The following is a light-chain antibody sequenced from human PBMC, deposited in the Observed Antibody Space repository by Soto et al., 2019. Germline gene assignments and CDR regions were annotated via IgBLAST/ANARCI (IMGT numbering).Light chain of an antibody. CDR2: KAS. CDR3: QQYQSYPVT. Sequence: DIQMTQSPSTLSASVGDRVTITCRASQTISNLLAWYQQKPGRAPTLLIYKASTLESGIPSRFSGSGSGTEFSLTISSLQPDDFATYYCQQYQSYPVTFGQGTRLEIK. CDR1: QTISNL. J-gene: IGKJ5*01. V-gene: IGKV1-5*03.